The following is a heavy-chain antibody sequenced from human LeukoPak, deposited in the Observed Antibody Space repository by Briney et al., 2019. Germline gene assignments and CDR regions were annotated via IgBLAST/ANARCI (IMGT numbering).Heavy chain of an antibody. V-gene: IGHV4-4*09. CDR2: IYTSGST. CDR3: ARGGYSSSPVDY. Sequence: SETLSLTCTVSGGSISSYYWSWVRQTPGKGLECIGYIYTSGSTNYNPSLKSLVTISVDTSKTQFSLKLSSVTAADTAVYYCARGGYSSSPVDYWGQGTLVTVSS. J-gene: IGHJ4*02. CDR1: GGSISSYY. D-gene: IGHD6-13*01.